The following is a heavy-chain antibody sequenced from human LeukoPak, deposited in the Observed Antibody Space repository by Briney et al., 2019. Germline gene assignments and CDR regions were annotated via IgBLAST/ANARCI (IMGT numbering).Heavy chain of an antibody. CDR1: GFTFSSYE. Sequence: GGSLRLSCAASGFTFSSYEMNWVRQAPGKGLEWVSYISSSGSTIYYADSVKGRFTISRDNAKNSLYLQMNSLRAEDTAVYYCARDRGSSSWYYYYYYMDVWGKGPTVTVSS. V-gene: IGHV3-48*03. D-gene: IGHD6-13*01. CDR3: ARDRGSSSWYYYYYYMDV. CDR2: ISSSGSTI. J-gene: IGHJ6*03.